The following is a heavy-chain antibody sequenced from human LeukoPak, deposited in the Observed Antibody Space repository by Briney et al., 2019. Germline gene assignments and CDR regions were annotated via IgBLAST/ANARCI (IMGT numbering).Heavy chain of an antibody. CDR2: ISGSGGST. CDR3: AKAGYYGSGSEIDY. V-gene: IGHV3-23*01. J-gene: IGHJ4*01. CDR1: GFTFSGYA. D-gene: IGHD3-10*01. Sequence: GGSLRLSCAASGFTFSGYAMSWVRRAPGKGLEWVSAISGSGGSTYYADSVKGRFTISRDNSKNTLYLQMNSLRAEDTAVYYCAKAGYYGSGSEIDYWGHGTLVTVSS.